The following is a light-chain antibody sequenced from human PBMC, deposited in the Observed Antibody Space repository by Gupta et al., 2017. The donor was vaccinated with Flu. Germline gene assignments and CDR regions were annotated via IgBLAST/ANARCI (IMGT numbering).Light chain of an antibody. CDR3: QSYDNSLSGWV. V-gene: IGLV1-40*01. CDR1: SSNIGASYG. J-gene: IGLJ3*02. Sequence: QSVLTQPPSVSGAPGQRVTIPCTGSSSNIGASYGVHWYQQLPGAVPKLLIYSTTNRPSGVPDRFSASKSCTSASLAIAGLQAEDEADYYCQSYDNSLSGWVFGGGTKLTVL. CDR2: STT.